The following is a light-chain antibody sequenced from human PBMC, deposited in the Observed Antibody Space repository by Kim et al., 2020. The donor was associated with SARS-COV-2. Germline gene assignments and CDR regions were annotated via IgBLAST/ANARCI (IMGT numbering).Light chain of an antibody. Sequence: SPGERATLSCRASQSVSGTSLAWYHLQPGQAPRLLIYDASRRATGIPDKFSGSGSGTDFTLTISRLDPEDFGMFYCQQYGSSPWTFGQGTKVDIK. CDR2: DAS. CDR1: QSVSGTS. J-gene: IGKJ1*01. V-gene: IGKV3-20*01. CDR3: QQYGSSPWT.